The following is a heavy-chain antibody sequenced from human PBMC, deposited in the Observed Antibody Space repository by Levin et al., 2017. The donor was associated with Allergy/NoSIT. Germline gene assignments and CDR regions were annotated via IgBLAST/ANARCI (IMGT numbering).Heavy chain of an antibody. J-gene: IGHJ6*02. V-gene: IGHV3-7*01. CDR1: GFTFSSYW. D-gene: IGHD3-3*01. CDR3: ARDVGYYDFWSGYKYYYYGMDV. Sequence: GESLKISCAASGFTFSSYWMSWVRQAPGKGLEWVANIKQDGSEKYYVDSVKGRFTISRDNAKNSLYLQMNSLRAEDTAVYYCARDVGYYDFWSGYKYYYYGMDVWGQGTTVTVSS. CDR2: IKQDGSEK.